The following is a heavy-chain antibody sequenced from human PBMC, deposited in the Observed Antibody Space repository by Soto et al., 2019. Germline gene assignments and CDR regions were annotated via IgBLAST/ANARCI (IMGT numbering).Heavy chain of an antibody. J-gene: IGHJ2*01. V-gene: IGHV1-69*01. Sequence: QVQLVQSGAEVKKPGSSVKVSCKASGGTFSSYAISWVRQAPGQGLEWMGGIIPIFGKANYAQKFQGRVTITADESTSTAYMELSSLRSEDTAVYYCARGGAGIQLPSNGDWYFDLWGRGTLVTASS. D-gene: IGHD5-18*01. CDR2: IIPIFGKA. CDR3: ARGGAGIQLPSNGDWYFDL. CDR1: GGTFSSYA.